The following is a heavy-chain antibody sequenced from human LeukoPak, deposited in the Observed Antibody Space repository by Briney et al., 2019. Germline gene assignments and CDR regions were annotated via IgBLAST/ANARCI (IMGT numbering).Heavy chain of an antibody. CDR1: GFTFSAYA. J-gene: IGHJ4*02. CDR2: ISSNGGSS. V-gene: IGHV3-64D*09. CDR3: VKITSVTGGDC. D-gene: IGHD1-1*01. Sequence: GESLRLSCSASGFTFSAYAMYWVRQAPGKGLEYVSGISSNGGSSFYADSVKGRFTISRDNSKNTLYLQMSSLRAEDTAVYYCVKITSVTGGDCWGQGTRLTGSA.